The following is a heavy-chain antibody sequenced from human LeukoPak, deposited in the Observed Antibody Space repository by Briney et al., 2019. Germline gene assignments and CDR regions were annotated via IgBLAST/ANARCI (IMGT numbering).Heavy chain of an antibody. CDR3: ARGGSGYDSFYYYGMDV. CDR2: IYYSGST. Sequence: SETLSLTCTVSGGSISSSSYYWGWIRQPPGKGLEWIGRIYYSGSTNYNPSLKSRVTISVDTSKNQFSLKLSSVTAADTAVYYCARGGSGYDSFYYYGMDVWGQGTTVTVSS. J-gene: IGHJ6*02. V-gene: IGHV4-39*07. CDR1: GGSISSSSYY. D-gene: IGHD5-12*01.